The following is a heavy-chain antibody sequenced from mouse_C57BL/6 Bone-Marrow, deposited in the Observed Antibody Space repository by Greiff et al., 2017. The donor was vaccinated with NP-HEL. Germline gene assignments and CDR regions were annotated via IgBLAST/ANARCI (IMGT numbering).Heavy chain of an antibody. CDR1: GYTFTSYW. CDR3: ARGGYASYAMDY. V-gene: IGHV1-50*01. D-gene: IGHD2-2*01. CDR2: IDPSDSYT. Sequence: QVQLKQPGAELVKPGASVKLSCKASGYTFTSYWMQWVKQRPGQGLEWIGEIDPSDSYTNYNQKFKGKATLTVDTSASTAYMQLSSLTSEDSAVYYCARGGYASYAMDYWGQGTSVTVSS. J-gene: IGHJ4*01.